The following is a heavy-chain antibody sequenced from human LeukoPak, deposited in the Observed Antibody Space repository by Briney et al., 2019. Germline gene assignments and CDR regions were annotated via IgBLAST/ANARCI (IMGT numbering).Heavy chain of an antibody. V-gene: IGHV3-23*01. CDR3: ARGLSLYCSSTSCDEYYFDY. J-gene: IGHJ4*02. Sequence: GGSLRLSCAASGFTFSSYAMSWVRQAPGKGLEWVSAISGSGGSTYYADSVKGRFTISRDNAKNSLYLQMNSLRAEGTAVYYCARGLSLYCSSTSCDEYYFDYWGQGTLVTVSS. CDR1: GFTFSSYA. CDR2: ISGSGGST. D-gene: IGHD2-2*01.